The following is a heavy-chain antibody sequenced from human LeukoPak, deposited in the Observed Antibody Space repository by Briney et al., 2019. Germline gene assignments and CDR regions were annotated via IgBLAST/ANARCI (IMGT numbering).Heavy chain of an antibody. CDR1: GFNFISKE. CDR3: AKASWVSSADAVL. CDR2: ISSSGTIT. V-gene: IGHV3-48*03. J-gene: IGHJ4*02. D-gene: IGHD3-16*01. Sequence: PGGSLRLSCAASGFNFISKEMNWVRQAPGKGLEWVSFISSSGTITYHSDTVKGRFTISRDESRNTVYLQMNNLRVEDTAVYFCAKASWVSSADAVLWGQGTLVTVSS.